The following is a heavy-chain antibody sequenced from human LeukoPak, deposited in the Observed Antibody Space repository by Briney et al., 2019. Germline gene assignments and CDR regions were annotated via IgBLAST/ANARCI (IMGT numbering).Heavy chain of an antibody. V-gene: IGHV3-30-3*01. D-gene: IGHD1-26*01. J-gene: IGHJ4*02. CDR2: ISYDGSNK. CDR1: GFTFSSYA. CDR3: ARALVGATKRYYFDY. Sequence: PGGSLRLSCAASGFTFSSYAMHWVRQAPGKGLEWVAVISYDGSNKYYADSVKGRFTISRENSKNTLYLQMNSLRAEDTAVYYCARALVGATKRYYFDYWGQGTLVTVSS.